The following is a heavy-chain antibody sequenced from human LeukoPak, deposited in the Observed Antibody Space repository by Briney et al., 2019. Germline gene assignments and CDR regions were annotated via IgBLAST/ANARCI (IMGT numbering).Heavy chain of an antibody. Sequence: GASVKVSCKTSGYIFTGYYIHWVRQAPGQGLEWMGWINPNSGGTKYAQKFQGRVTMTRDMSTSTVYMELSSLRSEDTAVYYCARVKTAFWIVGATENWFDPWGQGTLVTVSS. CDR1: GYIFTGYY. CDR2: INPNSGGT. CDR3: ARVKTAFWIVGATENWFDP. D-gene: IGHD1-26*01. V-gene: IGHV1-2*02. J-gene: IGHJ5*02.